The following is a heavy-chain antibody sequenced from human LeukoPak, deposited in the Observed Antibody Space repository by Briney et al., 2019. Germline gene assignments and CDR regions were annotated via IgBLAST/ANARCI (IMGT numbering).Heavy chain of an antibody. J-gene: IGHJ4*02. CDR1: GFTFSSYR. CDR3: AREIHDVWGTHQDN. V-gene: IGHV3-48*01. CDR2: IGVSGDTK. Sequence: GGSLRLSCAASGFTFSSYRMNWVRQAPGKGLQWVSFIGVSGDTKFYADSVKGRFTISRDNAKNSSYLQMNSLRAEDTATYFCAREIHDVWGTHQDNWGQGTLVTVSS. D-gene: IGHD3-16*01.